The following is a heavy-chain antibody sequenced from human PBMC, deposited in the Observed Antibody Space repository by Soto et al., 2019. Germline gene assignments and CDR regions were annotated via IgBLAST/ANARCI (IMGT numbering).Heavy chain of an antibody. CDR1: GYSFTYYW. Sequence: PGESLKISCKGSGYSFTYYWIAWVRQMPGKGLEWMGIIYPGDSDTRYGPSFQGQVTISVDKSITTAYLQWSSLKASDTAKYYCVRRNSSSFYGESDAFHVCGQGTMVTVSS. CDR3: VRRNSSSFYGESDAFHV. D-gene: IGHD6-13*01. V-gene: IGHV5-51*01. J-gene: IGHJ3*01. CDR2: IYPGDSDT.